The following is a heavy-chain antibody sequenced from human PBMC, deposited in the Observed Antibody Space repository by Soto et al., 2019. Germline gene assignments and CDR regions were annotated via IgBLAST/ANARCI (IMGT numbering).Heavy chain of an antibody. J-gene: IGHJ5*02. Sequence: EVQLVESGGGLVQPGGSLRLSCAASGFTFSSYWLHWVRQAPGKGLVWVSRINSDGSSTSYADSVKGRFTISRDNAKNTLYRQMNGLRAEDTAVYYCARGYGYSSGWYNWFDPWGQGTLVTVSS. CDR2: INSDGSST. CDR3: ARGYGYSSGWYNWFDP. V-gene: IGHV3-74*01. D-gene: IGHD6-19*01. CDR1: GFTFSSYW.